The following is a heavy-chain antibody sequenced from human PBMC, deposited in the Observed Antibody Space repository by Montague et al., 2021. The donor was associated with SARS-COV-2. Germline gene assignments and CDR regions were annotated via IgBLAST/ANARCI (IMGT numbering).Heavy chain of an antibody. D-gene: IGHD3-16*01. Sequence: SETLSLTCAVQGGSFRGYFWSWIRQSPGKGLEWIGEINHSGSTNYNPSLKSRVTISADTSKNQFSLKLSSVTAADTAVYYCARVHWGGAGTWYFDLWGRGTLVTVSS. CDR2: INHSGST. CDR1: GGSFRGYF. CDR3: ARVHWGGAGTWYFDL. V-gene: IGHV4-34*01. J-gene: IGHJ2*01.